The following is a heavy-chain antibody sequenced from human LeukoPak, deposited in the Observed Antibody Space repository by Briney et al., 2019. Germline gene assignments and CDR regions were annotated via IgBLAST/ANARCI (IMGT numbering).Heavy chain of an antibody. CDR1: GFTFRSYW. Sequence: PGGSLRLSCAASGFTFRSYWMHWVRQGPGKGLVWVSRIYSDWSSTTYADSGKGRFTISGYNAKNTLYLQMNRVRAEDTAVSYCASSSSSPAFDIWGQGTMVTVSS. J-gene: IGHJ3*02. CDR3: ASSSSSPAFDI. CDR2: IYSDWSST. V-gene: IGHV3-74*01. D-gene: IGHD6-6*01.